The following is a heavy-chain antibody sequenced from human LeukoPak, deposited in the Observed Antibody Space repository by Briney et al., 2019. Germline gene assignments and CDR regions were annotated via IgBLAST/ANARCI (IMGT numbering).Heavy chain of an antibody. V-gene: IGHV1-69*13. J-gene: IGHJ4*02. CDR2: SIPIFGTA. CDR3: ARVWAYDFWSGYSDY. D-gene: IGHD3-3*01. Sequence: SVKVSCKASGGTFSSYAISWVRQAPGQGLEWMGGSIPIFGTANYAQKFQGRVTITADESTSTAYMELSSLRSEDTAVYYCARVWAYDFWSGYSDYWGQGTLVTVSS. CDR1: GGTFSSYA.